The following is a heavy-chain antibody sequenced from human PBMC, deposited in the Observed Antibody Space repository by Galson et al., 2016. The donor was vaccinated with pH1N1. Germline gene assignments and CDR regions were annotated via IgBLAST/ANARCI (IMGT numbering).Heavy chain of an antibody. J-gene: IGHJ4*02. V-gene: IGHV3-23*01. CDR2: LTDHGHT. D-gene: IGHD2-15*01. Sequence: SLRLSCAASGFSVSTYAVSWVRQAPGKGLEWVSGLTDHGHTYYADSVKGRFTISRDNSKNTVYLQMSSLRADDTAVYYCAKDYGDCSGGRCFSEPFDYWGQGTLVTVSS. CDR1: GFSVSTYA. CDR3: AKDYGDCSGGRCFSEPFDY.